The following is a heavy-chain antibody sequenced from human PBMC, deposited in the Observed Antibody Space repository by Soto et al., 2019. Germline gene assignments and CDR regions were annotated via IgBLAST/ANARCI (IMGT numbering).Heavy chain of an antibody. D-gene: IGHD3-22*01. CDR1: GGSISSGGYY. CDR2: IYYSGST. J-gene: IGHJ4*02. Sequence: SETLSLTCTVSGGSISSGGYYWSWIRQHPGKGLEWIGYIYYSGSTYYNPSLKSRVTISVDTSKNQFSLKLSSVTAADTAVYYCASISDSSGYALLFDYWGQGTRVTVSS. CDR3: ASISDSSGYALLFDY. V-gene: IGHV4-31*03.